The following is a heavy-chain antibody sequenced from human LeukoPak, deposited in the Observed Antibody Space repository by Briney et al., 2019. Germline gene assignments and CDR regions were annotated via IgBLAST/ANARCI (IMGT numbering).Heavy chain of an antibody. CDR3: ARGLAVTARGSFDI. CDR2: IKQDESEK. CDR1: GFTFSRYW. Sequence: GGSLRLSCAASGFTFSRYWITWVRQAPGKGLEWVANIKQDESEKYYVDSVKGRFTISRDNAKNSLYLQMDSLRAEDTAVYYCARGLAVTARGSFDIWGQGTMVTVSS. J-gene: IGHJ3*02. V-gene: IGHV3-7*03. D-gene: IGHD6-19*01.